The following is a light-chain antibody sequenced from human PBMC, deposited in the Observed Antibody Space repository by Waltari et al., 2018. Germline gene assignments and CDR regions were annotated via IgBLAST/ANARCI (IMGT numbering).Light chain of an antibody. V-gene: IGKV3-15*01. J-gene: IGKJ4*01. CDR3: QQYHDWPLT. CDR2: GAS. CDR1: QSVSSN. Sequence: EIVITQSPATLSVSPGDRATLTSVASQSVSSNLAWYQRKPGQAPRLLIYGASIRATGIPARFSGSESGTEFTLTISSMQSEDFAIFYCQQYHDWPLTFGGGTKVEIK.